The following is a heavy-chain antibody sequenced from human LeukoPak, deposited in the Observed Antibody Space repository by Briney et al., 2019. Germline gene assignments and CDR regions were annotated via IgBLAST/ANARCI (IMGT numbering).Heavy chain of an antibody. V-gene: IGHV3-74*01. CDR1: GFIFSTYW. CDR3: TTGGSYFFDY. D-gene: IGHD1-1*01. CDR2: IDGEGSVT. Sequence: GGSLRLSCAASGFIFSTYWMHWVRQAPGKGLVWVSRIDGEGSVTKYTDSVKGRFTISRDNAKNTVYLQMNSLRAEDTAVYYCTTGGSYFFDYWGQGTLVTVSS. J-gene: IGHJ4*02.